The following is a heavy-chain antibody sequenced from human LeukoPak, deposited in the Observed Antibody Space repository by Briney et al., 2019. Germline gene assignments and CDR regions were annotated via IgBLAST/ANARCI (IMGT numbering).Heavy chain of an antibody. CDR1: GFTFNNFG. D-gene: IGHD6-13*01. CDR3: ARGFGAAADYFDY. Sequence: GGSLRLSCAASGFTFNNFGMHWVRQAPGKGLEWVTFIQYNGNNKYYADSVKGRFTISRDNSKNTLYLQMNSLRAEDTAVYYCARGFGAAADYFDYWGQGTLVTVSS. CDR2: IQYNGNNK. V-gene: IGHV3-30*02. J-gene: IGHJ4*02.